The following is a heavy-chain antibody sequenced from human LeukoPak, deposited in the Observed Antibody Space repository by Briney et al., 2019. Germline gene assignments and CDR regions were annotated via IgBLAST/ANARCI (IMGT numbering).Heavy chain of an antibody. CDR3: ARASQPTARGGVVVAAVPDYYMDV. J-gene: IGHJ6*03. CDR2: INPNSGGI. Sequence: ASVKVSCKASGYTFTDYYMNWVRQAPGQGLEWMGWINPNSGGINYAQKFQDRVTMTRDTSINTAYMELSRLSSDDTAIYYCARASQPTARGGVVVAAVPDYYMDVWGKGTTVTVSS. D-gene: IGHD2-15*01. CDR1: GYTFTDYY. V-gene: IGHV1-2*02.